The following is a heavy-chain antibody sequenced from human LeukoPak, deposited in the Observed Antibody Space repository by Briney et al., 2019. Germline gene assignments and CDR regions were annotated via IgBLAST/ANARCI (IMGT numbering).Heavy chain of an antibody. CDR1: GYTFTSYG. V-gene: IGHV1-18*01. CDR2: ISAYNGNT. CDR3: ARDPPRIVVVVAATNYYGMDV. D-gene: IGHD2-15*01. J-gene: IGHJ6*02. Sequence: ASVKVSCKASGYTFTSYGISWVRQAPGQGLEWMGWISAYNGNTNYAQKLQGRVTMTTDTSTSTAYMELRSLRSDDTAVCYCARDPPRIVVVVAATNYYGMDVWGQGTTVTVSS.